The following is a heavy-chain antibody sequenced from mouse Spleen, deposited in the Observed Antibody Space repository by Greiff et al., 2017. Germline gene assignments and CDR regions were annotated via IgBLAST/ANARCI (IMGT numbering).Heavy chain of an antibody. CDR1: GYTFTSYW. D-gene: IGHD3-3*01. Sequence: QVQLQQPGAELVMPGASVKLSCKASGYTFTSYWMHWVKQRPGQGLEWIGEIDPSDSYTNYNQKFKGKATLTVDKSSSTAYMQLSSLTSEDSAVYYCARRRDGSHFDYWGQGTTLTVSS. CDR3: ARRRDGSHFDY. J-gene: IGHJ2*01. V-gene: IGHV1-69*01. CDR2: IDPSDSYT.